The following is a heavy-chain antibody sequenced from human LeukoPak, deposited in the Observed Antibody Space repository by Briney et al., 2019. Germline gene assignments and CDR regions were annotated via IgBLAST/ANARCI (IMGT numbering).Heavy chain of an antibody. V-gene: IGHV4-39*07. CDR2: IYSSGST. CDR1: GGSISSSSYY. CDR3: ARELQGRSSWYFGP. Sequence: SETLSLTCTVSGGSISSSSYYWGWIRQPPGKGLEWIGGIYSSGSTYHNPSLKSRVTISVDTSKNQFSLKLSSVTAADTAVYYCARELQGRSSWYFGPWGQGTLVTVSS. J-gene: IGHJ4*02. D-gene: IGHD6-13*01.